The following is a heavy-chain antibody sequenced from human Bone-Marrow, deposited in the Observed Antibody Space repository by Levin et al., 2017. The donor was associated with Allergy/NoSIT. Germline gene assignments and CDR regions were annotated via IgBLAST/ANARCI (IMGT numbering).Heavy chain of an antibody. D-gene: IGHD3-10*01. CDR2: IIPILGIA. Sequence: KISCKASGGTFSSYAISWVRQAPGQGLEWMGRIIPILGIANYAQKFQGRVTITADKSTSTAYMELSSLRSEDTAVYYCARDMYYYGSGSYLGYFDLWGRGTLVTVSS. J-gene: IGHJ2*01. CDR3: ARDMYYYGSGSYLGYFDL. CDR1: GGTFSSYA. V-gene: IGHV1-69*04.